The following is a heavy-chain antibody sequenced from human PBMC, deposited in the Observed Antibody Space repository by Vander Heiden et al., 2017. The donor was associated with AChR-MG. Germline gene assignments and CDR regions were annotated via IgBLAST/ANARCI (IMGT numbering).Heavy chain of an antibody. CDR2: LIPIFGTG. V-gene: IGHV1-69*01. CDR3: ARAGTAYYYYYGMDV. Sequence: QVQLVQSGAEGKKPGSSVKVSCKASGGTFSSYAISWARQAPGQGLEWMGGLIPIFGTGNYAQKFQGRVTITADESTSTAYMELSSLRSEDTAVYYCARAGTAYYYYYGMDVWGQGTTVTVSS. J-gene: IGHJ6*02. CDR1: GGTFSSYA. D-gene: IGHD1-1*01.